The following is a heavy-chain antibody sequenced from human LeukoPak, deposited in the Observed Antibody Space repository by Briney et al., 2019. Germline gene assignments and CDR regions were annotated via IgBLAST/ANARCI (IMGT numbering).Heavy chain of an antibody. D-gene: IGHD6-13*01. CDR1: GFTFSSYA. CDR3: AKRTSSSWAFDY. Sequence: GGSLRLSCAASGFTFSSYAMIWVRQAPGKGLEWVSAISGSGGSTYYADSVKGRFTISRDNSKNTLYLQMNSLRAEDTAVYYCAKRTSSSWAFDYWGQGTLVTVSS. J-gene: IGHJ4*02. CDR2: ISGSGGST. V-gene: IGHV3-23*01.